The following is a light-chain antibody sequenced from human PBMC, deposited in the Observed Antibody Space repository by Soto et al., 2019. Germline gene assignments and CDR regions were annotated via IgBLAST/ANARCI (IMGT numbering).Light chain of an antibody. CDR2: KAS. CDR3: QQYSTYPLT. CDR1: QSISSW. Sequence: IQMTQSPSALSTSVGDRVTITCRASQSISSWLAWYQQIPGKAPKLLIYKASTLDSGVPSRFSGSGSGTEFTLTISGLQPDDFAIYYCQQYSTYPLTFGGGTKVDI. J-gene: IGKJ4*01. V-gene: IGKV1-5*03.